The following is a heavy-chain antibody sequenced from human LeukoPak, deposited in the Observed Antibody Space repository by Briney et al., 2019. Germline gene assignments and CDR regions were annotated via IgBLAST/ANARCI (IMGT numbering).Heavy chain of an antibody. V-gene: IGHV3-23*01. CDR2: ISGSGDIT. CDR1: GFTFSGYA. Sequence: GGSLRLSCAASGFTFSGYAMSWVRQAPGKGLEWVSVISGSGDITYYADSVKGRFTISRDNSKNTLYLQMNSLRAEDTAVYYCAREGSGWYGLDYWGQGTLATVSS. CDR3: AREGSGWYGLDY. D-gene: IGHD6-19*01. J-gene: IGHJ4*02.